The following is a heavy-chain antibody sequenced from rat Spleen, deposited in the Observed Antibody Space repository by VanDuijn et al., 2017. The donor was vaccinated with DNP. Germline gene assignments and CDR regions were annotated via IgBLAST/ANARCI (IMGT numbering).Heavy chain of an antibody. J-gene: IGHJ3*01. CDR3: ASGGYLGVWFAY. CDR1: GFTLSNYG. Sequence: EVQLVESGGGLVQPGRSLKVSCAASGFTLSNYGIHWIRQAPGKGLEWVASMSPSGGSTYYRDSVKGRFTISRDNAKNTQYLQMDSLRSEDTATYYCASGGYLGVWFAYWGQGTLVTVSS. CDR2: MSPSGGST. D-gene: IGHD2-2*01. V-gene: IGHV5-19*01.